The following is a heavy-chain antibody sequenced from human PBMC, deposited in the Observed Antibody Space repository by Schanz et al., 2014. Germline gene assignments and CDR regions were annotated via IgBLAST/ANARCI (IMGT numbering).Heavy chain of an antibody. V-gene: IGHV3-23*01. D-gene: IGHD3-3*01. Sequence: EVQLLESGGGLLQPGGSLTLSCSGSGFTFNLYGMIWVRQAPGKVLEWVSGISGRGNNTYYADSVKVRFTISRDNSKNTLYLQMNRMRAEDTAVYYCAKVGGFWSGYSDHWGQGTLVTVSS. J-gene: IGHJ4*02. CDR3: AKVGGFWSGYSDH. CDR1: GFTFNLYG. CDR2: ISGRGNNT.